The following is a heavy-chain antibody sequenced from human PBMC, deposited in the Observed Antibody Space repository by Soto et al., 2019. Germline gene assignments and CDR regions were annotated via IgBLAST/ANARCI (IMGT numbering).Heavy chain of an antibody. CDR3: AREYNYDSSGIGFDS. Sequence: PSETLSLTCAVSGGSISSSNWWSWVRQPPGKGLEWFCYFYSSGSPHHNPSLKSRVTISEDRSKNQFYLKLSSVTAADTAVYYCAREYNYDSSGIGFDSGGQGTLVTVSS. CDR1: GGSISSSNW. V-gene: IGHV4-4*02. CDR2: FYSSGSP. J-gene: IGHJ4*02. D-gene: IGHD3-22*01.